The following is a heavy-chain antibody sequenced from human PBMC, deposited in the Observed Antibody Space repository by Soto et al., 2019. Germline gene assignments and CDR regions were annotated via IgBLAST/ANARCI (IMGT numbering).Heavy chain of an antibody. CDR3: AKDLRDWGFFDS. V-gene: IGHV3-23*01. D-gene: IGHD3-16*01. CDR1: GCSFHTYA. Sequence: VQLLESGGGLVQPGWSLRLSWVSSGCSFHTYAMGWVRQAPGKGLEWVSSLSGSGGSTNYADSVKGRFTISRDNTKDTLSLHMNNLSAEDTVMYCCAKDLRDWGFFDSWGLGTLVTVSS. CDR2: LSGSGGST. J-gene: IGHJ4*02.